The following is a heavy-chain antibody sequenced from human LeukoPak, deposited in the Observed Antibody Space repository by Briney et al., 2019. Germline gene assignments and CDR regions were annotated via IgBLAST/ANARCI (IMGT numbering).Heavy chain of an antibody. CDR2: MYYSGST. CDR1: GGSISSSSYY. J-gene: IGHJ4*02. CDR3: ARDPPTGYSSSW. D-gene: IGHD6-13*01. Sequence: SETLSLTCTVSGGSISSSSYYWGWIRQPPGKGPEWIVSMYYSGSTFYNPSLKSRVTISVDTSKNQFSLKLSSVTAADTAVYYCARDPPTGYSSSWWGQGTLVTVSS. V-gene: IGHV4-39*07.